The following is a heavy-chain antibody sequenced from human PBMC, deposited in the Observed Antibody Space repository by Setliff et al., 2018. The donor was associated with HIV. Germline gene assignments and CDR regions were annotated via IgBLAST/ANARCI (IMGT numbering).Heavy chain of an antibody. V-gene: IGHV3-20*04. D-gene: IGHD3-9*01. Sequence: GESLKISCAASGFTFNNNGMSWVRQAPGKGLEWVSGITSNGGRTGYADSVKGRFTISRDNAKNSLYLQMNSLRAEDTALYYCAREPYYDILTGYLDYWGQGALVTVS. J-gene: IGHJ4*02. CDR2: ITSNGGRT. CDR3: AREPYYDILTGYLDY. CDR1: GFTFNNNG.